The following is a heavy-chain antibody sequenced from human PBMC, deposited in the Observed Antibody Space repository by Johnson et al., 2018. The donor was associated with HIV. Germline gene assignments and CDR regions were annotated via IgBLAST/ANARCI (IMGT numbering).Heavy chain of an antibody. CDR1: GFSFGTYA. J-gene: IGHJ3*02. Sequence: QVQLVESGGGVVQPGRSLRLSCAASGFSFGTYAMHWVRQAPGKGLEWVAVISHDGYNDDYGDSVKGRFTISRDNSKNSLYLQLNSLRPEDTAVYYCARGDSSGWYRYAFDIWGQGTMVTVSS. CDR2: ISHDGYND. CDR3: ARGDSSGWYRYAFDI. D-gene: IGHD6-19*01. V-gene: IGHV3-30*03.